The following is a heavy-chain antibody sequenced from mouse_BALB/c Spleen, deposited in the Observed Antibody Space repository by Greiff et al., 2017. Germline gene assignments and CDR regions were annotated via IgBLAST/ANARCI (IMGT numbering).Heavy chain of an antibody. CDR2: IWGDGST. Sequence: QVQLQQSGPGLVAPSQSLSITCTVSGFSLTGYGVNWVRQPPGKGLAWLGMIWGDGSTDYNSALKSRLSISKDNSKSQVFLKMNSLQTDDTARYYCARDGRAGGYYYAMDYWGQGTSVTVSS. D-gene: IGHD1-1*02. V-gene: IGHV2-6-7*01. J-gene: IGHJ4*01. CDR1: GFSLTGYG. CDR3: ARDGRAGGYYYAMDY.